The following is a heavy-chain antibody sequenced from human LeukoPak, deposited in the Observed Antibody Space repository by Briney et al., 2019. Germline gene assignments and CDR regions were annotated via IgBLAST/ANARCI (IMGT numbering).Heavy chain of an antibody. CDR1: GFTFSDYY. D-gene: IGHD5-18*01. CDR2: ISGSGGST. Sequence: PGGSLRLSCAASGFTFSDYYMSWIRQAPGKGLEWVSAISGSGGSTYYADSVKGRFTISRDNSKNTLYLQMNSLRAEDTAVYYCAKDFNSYGHPYYYYYMDVWGKGTTVTISS. J-gene: IGHJ6*03. V-gene: IGHV3-23*01. CDR3: AKDFNSYGHPYYYYYMDV.